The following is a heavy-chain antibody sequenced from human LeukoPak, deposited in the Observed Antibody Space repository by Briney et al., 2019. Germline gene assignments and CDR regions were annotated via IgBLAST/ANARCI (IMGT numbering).Heavy chain of an antibody. V-gene: IGHV3-74*01. D-gene: IGHD1-26*01. CDR1: GFTFSNYW. CDR3: ARGSYHQWFLDY. CDR2: LNTDGSTT. Sequence: GGSLRLSCAASGFTFSNYWMHWVRQAPGKGLVWVSRLNTDGSTTSYADSVKGRFTISRDNAKNTVYLQMNSLRAEDTAVYYCARGSYHQWFLDYWGQGTLVTVSS. J-gene: IGHJ4*02.